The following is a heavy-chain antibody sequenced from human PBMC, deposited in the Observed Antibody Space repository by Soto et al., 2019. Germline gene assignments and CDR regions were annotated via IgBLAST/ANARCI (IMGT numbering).Heavy chain of an antibody. V-gene: IGHV4-31*03. D-gene: IGHD3-3*01. CDR3: AREEELSGYWA. Sequence: QVQLQESGPGLVKPSQTLSLTCTVSGGSISSGGYYWSWIRQHPGKGLEWIGYIYYSGSTYYNPSLRSRVNRSVDTSKNQFSLKLSSVTAADTAVYYCAREEELSGYWAWGQGTLVAVSS. CDR2: IYYSGST. J-gene: IGHJ5*02. CDR1: GGSISSGGYY.